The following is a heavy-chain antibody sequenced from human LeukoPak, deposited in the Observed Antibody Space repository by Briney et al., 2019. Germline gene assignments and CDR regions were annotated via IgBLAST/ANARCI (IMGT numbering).Heavy chain of an antibody. CDR3: ARGRGITMVRGVIRY. Sequence: SETLSLTCTVSGGSISSSSYYWGWIRQPPGKGLEWIGEINHSGSTNYNPSLKSRVTISVDTSKNQFSLKLSSVTAADTAVYYCARGRGITMVRGVIRYWGQGTLVTVSS. J-gene: IGHJ4*02. CDR2: INHSGST. D-gene: IGHD3-10*01. V-gene: IGHV4-39*07. CDR1: GGSISSSSYY.